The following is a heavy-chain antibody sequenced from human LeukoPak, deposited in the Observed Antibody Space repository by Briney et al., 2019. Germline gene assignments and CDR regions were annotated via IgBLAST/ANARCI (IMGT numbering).Heavy chain of an antibody. Sequence: PGGSLRLSCAASGFTFDDCAMHRVRQAPGKGLEWVSLISGDGGSTYYADSVKGRFTISRDNSKNSLYLQMNSLRTEDTALYYCAKRGGSSGWYLGAFDIWGQGTMVTVPS. CDR3: AKRGGSSGWYLGAFDI. J-gene: IGHJ3*02. V-gene: IGHV3-43*02. CDR2: ISGDGGST. D-gene: IGHD6-19*01. CDR1: GFTFDDCA.